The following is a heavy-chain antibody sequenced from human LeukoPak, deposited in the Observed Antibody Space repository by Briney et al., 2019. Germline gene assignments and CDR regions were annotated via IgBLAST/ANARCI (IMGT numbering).Heavy chain of an antibody. D-gene: IGHD3-10*01. V-gene: IGHV4-39*07. CDR2: IYYSGST. Sequence: SETLSLTCTVSGGSINSSSYYWGWIRQPPGKGLEWIGSIYYSGSTYYNPSLKSRVTISVDTSKNQFSLKLSSVTAADTAVYYCARGAKVTMADLRGFDPWGQGTLVTVSS. J-gene: IGHJ5*02. CDR1: GGSINSSSYY. CDR3: ARGAKVTMADLRGFDP.